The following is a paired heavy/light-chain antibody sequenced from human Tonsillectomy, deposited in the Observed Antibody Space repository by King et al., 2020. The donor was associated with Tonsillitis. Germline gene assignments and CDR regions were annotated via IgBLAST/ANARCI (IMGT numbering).Light chain of an antibody. J-gene: IGKJ1*01. CDR1: QGISSD. Sequence: IQLTQSPSSLSASVGDRVTITCRASQGISSDLAWYQQKPGKAPKLLIYAASTLQSGVPSRFSGSGSGTDFTLTISSLQPEDFATYYCQQLNSYPPWTFGQGTKVEIK. CDR3: QQLNSYPPWT. V-gene: IGKV1-9*01. CDR2: AAS.
Heavy chain of an antibody. CDR3: VKDPVFMVVPDAMSVGAFWDY. V-gene: IGHV3-64D*06. D-gene: IGHD2-2*01. J-gene: IGHJ4*02. CDR1: GFTFSSYA. Sequence: EVQLVESGGGLVKPGGSLRLSCSASGFTFSSYAMHWVRQAPGKGLEYVSGLSSNGGSTYYADSVKGRTTISRDNSKNTLYLQMSSLRPDDTAVYFCVKDPVFMVVPDAMSVGAFWDYWGQGTLVTVSS. CDR2: LSSNGGST.